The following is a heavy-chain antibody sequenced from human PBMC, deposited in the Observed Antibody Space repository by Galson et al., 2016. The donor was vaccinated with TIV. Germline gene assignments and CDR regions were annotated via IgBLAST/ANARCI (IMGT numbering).Heavy chain of an antibody. CDR2: ISSGGST. V-gene: IGHV3-66*02. CDR1: AFSVNGNY. CDR3: ARERGHCGNECFLYYFYGMDV. D-gene: IGHD2-21*01. J-gene: IGHJ6*02. Sequence: SLRLSCAASAFSVNGNYMSWVRQAPGKGLEWVSIISSGGSTNYADSVKGRFTIGKDDSKNILYLQMNNLRVEDTAVYFCARERGHCGNECFLYYFYGMDVWGQGTTVTVSS.